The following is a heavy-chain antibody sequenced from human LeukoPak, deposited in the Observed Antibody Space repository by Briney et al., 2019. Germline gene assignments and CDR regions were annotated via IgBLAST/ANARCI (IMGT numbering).Heavy chain of an antibody. Sequence: GASVKVSCKASGYTFTSYDINWVRQATGQGLEWMGWMNPNSGNTGYAQKFQGRVTMTRNISISTAYMELSSLRSEDTAVYYCARGGPGDYYYYGMDVWGQGTTVTVSS. D-gene: IGHD1-14*01. CDR3: ARGGPGDYYYYGMDV. J-gene: IGHJ6*02. CDR2: MNPNSGNT. CDR1: GYTFTSYD. V-gene: IGHV1-8*01.